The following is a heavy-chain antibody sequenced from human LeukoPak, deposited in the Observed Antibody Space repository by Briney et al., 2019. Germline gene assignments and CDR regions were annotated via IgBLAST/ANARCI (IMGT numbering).Heavy chain of an antibody. Sequence: GGSLSLSCAASGFTFRSYEMNWVRQAPGKGLEWVSYISSSGSTIYYADSVKGRFTISRDNAKNSLYLQMNSLRAEDTAVYYCATGGGSGSNYYNGMDLWGQGTTLTVSS. D-gene: IGHD3-10*01. CDR1: GFTFRSYE. CDR3: ATGGGSGSNYYNGMDL. J-gene: IGHJ6*02. V-gene: IGHV3-48*03. CDR2: ISSSGSTI.